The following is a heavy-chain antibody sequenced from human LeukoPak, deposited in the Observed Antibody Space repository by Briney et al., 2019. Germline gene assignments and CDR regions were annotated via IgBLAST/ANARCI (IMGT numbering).Heavy chain of an antibody. D-gene: IGHD2-2*02. Sequence: GGSLRLSCAASGFTFSSYSMNWVRQAPGEGLEWVSYISSSSSTIYYADSVKGRFTISRDNAKNSLYLQMNSLRAEDTAVYYCARDLRSNVVVPAAIRPDFDYWGQGTLVTVSS. J-gene: IGHJ4*02. V-gene: IGHV3-48*01. CDR3: ARDLRSNVVVPAAIRPDFDY. CDR1: GFTFSSYS. CDR2: ISSSSSTI.